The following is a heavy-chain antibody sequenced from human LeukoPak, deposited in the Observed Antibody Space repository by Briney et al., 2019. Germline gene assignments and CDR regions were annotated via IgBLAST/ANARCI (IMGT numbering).Heavy chain of an antibody. CDR2: IYYSGST. D-gene: IGHD3-3*01. CDR1: GGSISSGGYY. CDR3: ARDGARGYDFWSGYYSGKELIWFDP. J-gene: IGHJ5*02. V-gene: IGHV4-31*03. Sequence: SETLSLTCIVSGGSISSGGYYWSWIRQHPGTGLEWIGYIYYSGSTYYNPSLKSRVTISVDTSKNQFSLKLRSVTAADTAVYYCARDGARGYDFWSGYYSGKELIWFDPWGQGTLVTVSS.